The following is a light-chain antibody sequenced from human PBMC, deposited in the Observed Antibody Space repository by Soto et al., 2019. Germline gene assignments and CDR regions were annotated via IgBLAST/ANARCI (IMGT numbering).Light chain of an antibody. Sequence: VLTQSPGTLSLSPGERATLFCRASQSVSSPYLAWYQQRPGKAPRLLIHGASNRATGIPDRFSGSGSGTGFSLPIIGLEPEDSALYYCQQYGRSPWTFGQGTKVEVK. J-gene: IGKJ1*01. CDR3: QQYGRSPWT. CDR1: QSVSSPY. CDR2: GAS. V-gene: IGKV3-20*01.